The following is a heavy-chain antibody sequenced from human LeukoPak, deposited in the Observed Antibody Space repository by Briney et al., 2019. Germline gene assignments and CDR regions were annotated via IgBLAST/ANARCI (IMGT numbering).Heavy chain of an antibody. CDR3: ARDSPPSIVVVPAAISWFDP. J-gene: IGHJ5*02. CDR2: IYYSGST. CDR1: GGSISSSSYY. V-gene: IGHV4-39*07. D-gene: IGHD2-2*02. Sequence: SETLSLTCTVSGGSISSSSYYWGWIRQPPGKGLEWIGSIYYSGSTYYNPSLKSRVTISVDTSKNQFSLKLSSVTAADTAVYYCARDSPPSIVVVPAAISWFDPWGQGTLVTVSS.